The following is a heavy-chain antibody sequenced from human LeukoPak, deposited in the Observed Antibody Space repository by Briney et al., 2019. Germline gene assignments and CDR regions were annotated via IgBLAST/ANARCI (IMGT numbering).Heavy chain of an antibody. V-gene: IGHV3-21*01. CDR1: GFTFSSCG. J-gene: IGHJ4*02. D-gene: IGHD1-14*01. CDR2: IGPTGTDR. CDR3: ATETIGRHYDS. Sequence: GGSLRLSCAASGFTFSSCGFNWVRQAPGKGLEWVSSIGPTGTDRYYADSVRGRFTISRDNAKNSMYLQMDSLRDGDTAVYYCATETIGRHYDSWGQGTLLTVSS.